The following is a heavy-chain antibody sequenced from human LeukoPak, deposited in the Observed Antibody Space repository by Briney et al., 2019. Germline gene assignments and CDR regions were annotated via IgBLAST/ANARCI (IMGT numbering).Heavy chain of an antibody. V-gene: IGHV4-59*01. J-gene: IGHJ4*02. CDR1: GGSISNYY. D-gene: IGHD6-19*01. Sequence: SETLSLTCTLSGGSISNYYWSWIRQPPGKGLEWIGYIFYSGSTNYNPSLKSRVTISVDTSKNQLSLKLSSVTAADTAVYYCARVGQWPAFDSWGQGTLVTVSS. CDR3: ARVGQWPAFDS. CDR2: IFYSGST.